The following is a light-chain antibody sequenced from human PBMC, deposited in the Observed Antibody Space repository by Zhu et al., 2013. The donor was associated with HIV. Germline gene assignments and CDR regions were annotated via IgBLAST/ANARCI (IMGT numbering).Light chain of an antibody. Sequence: DIVMTQSPSSLSASVGDRVTITCRASQSISSYLNWYQQKPGKAPKLLIYDASNLETGVPSRFSGSGSGTDFTFTISSLQPEDIATYYCQHYDNLPRYTLVQGTKLEIK. V-gene: IGKV1-33*01. CDR2: DAS. CDR3: QHYDNLPRYT. J-gene: IGKJ2*01. CDR1: QSISSY.